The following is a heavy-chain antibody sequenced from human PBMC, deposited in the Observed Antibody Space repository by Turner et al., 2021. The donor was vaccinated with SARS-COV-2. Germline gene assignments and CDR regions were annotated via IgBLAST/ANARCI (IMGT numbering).Heavy chain of an antibody. CDR1: GFTFSSYA. CDR3: ARGLGGCYYYGMDV. J-gene: IGHJ6*02. Sequence: QVQLVESGGGVVQPGRSLLLSCAASGFTFSSYAMHWVRQAPGKGLEWVAVISYDGSNKYYADSVKGRFTISRDNSKNTLYLQMNSLRADDTTIYYCARGLGGCYYYGMDVWGQGTTVSVSS. V-gene: IGHV3-30*04. CDR2: ISYDGSNK.